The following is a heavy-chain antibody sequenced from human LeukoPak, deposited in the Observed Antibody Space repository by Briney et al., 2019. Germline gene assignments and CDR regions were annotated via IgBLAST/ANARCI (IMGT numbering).Heavy chain of an antibody. CDR2: INYSGST. CDR3: ARHLASGDVSLDS. D-gene: IGHD7-27*01. V-gene: IGHV4-39*01. CDR1: GGSISSSSYY. J-gene: IGHJ4*02. Sequence: SETLSLTCTVSGGSISSSSYYWGWIRQPPGKGLEWIGSINYSGSTYYNPSLKSRVTISVDTSKNQFSLKLSSVTAADTAVYYCARHLASGDVSLDSWGQGTLVTVSS.